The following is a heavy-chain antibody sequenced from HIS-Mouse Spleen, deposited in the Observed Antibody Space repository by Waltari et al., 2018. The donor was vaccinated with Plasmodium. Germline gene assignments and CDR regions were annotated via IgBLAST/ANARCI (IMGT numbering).Heavy chain of an antibody. CDR2: IKQDGSEK. CDR1: GFTFRSSW. D-gene: IGHD3-10*01. V-gene: IGHV3-7*04. CDR3: ARARAPDY. J-gene: IGHJ4*02. Sequence: EVQLVESGGGLVQPGGSLRLSCAASGFTFRSSWMSGVRQAPGKGREWVANIKQDGSEKYYVDSVKGRFTISRDNAKNSLYLQMNSLRAEDTAVYYCARARAPDYWGQGTLVTVSS.